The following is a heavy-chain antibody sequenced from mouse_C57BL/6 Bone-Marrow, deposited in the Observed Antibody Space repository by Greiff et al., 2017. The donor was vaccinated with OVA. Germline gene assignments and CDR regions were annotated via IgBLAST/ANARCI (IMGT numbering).Heavy chain of an antibody. CDR3: TTYYYGSSLAWFAY. J-gene: IGHJ3*01. V-gene: IGHV14-4*01. CDR1: GFNIKDDY. D-gene: IGHD1-1*01. CDR2: IDPENGDT. Sequence: EVQVVESGAELVRPGASVKLSCTASGFNIKDDYMHWVKQRPEQGLEWIGWIDPENGDTEYASKFQGKATITADTSSNTAYLQLSSLTSEDTAVYYCTTYYYGSSLAWFAYWGQGTLVTVSA.